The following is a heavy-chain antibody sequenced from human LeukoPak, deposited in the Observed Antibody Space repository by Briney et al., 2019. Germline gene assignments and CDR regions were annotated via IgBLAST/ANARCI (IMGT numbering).Heavy chain of an antibody. CDR2: IYHSGST. V-gene: IGHV4-4*02. CDR1: GGSISSSNW. CDR3: ARASLWFGELLQVDAFDI. J-gene: IGHJ3*02. D-gene: IGHD3-10*01. Sequence: SGTLSLTCAVSGGSISSSNWWSWVRQPPGKGLEWIGEIYHSGSTNYNPSLKSRVTISVDKSKNQFSLKLSSVTAADTAVYYCARASLWFGELLQVDAFDIWGQGTMVTVSS.